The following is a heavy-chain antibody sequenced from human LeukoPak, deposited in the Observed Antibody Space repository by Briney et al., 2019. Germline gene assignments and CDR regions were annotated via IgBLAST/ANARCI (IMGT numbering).Heavy chain of an antibody. CDR3: ARGRGRWYNWNGDFDY. CDR2: INHSGST. D-gene: IGHD1-1*01. Sequence: SETLSLTCAVYGGSFSGYYWSWIRQPPGKGLEWIGEINHSGSTNYNPSLKSRVTISVDTSKNQFSLKLSSVTAADTAVYYCARGRGRWYNWNGDFDYWGQGTLVTVSS. V-gene: IGHV4-34*01. CDR1: GGSFSGYY. J-gene: IGHJ4*02.